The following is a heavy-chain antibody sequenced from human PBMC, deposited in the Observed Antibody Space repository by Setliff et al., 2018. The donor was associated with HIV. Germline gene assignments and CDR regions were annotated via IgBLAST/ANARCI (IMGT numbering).Heavy chain of an antibody. D-gene: IGHD1-26*01. V-gene: IGHV5-51*01. J-gene: IGHJ3*01. Sequence: GETLKISCQSSGYSFSSNWIAWVRQMPGEGLEWMGIIYPGDSDTRYSPSLQGQVSISVDMSLNTAYLQWRSLKASDTAMYYCARVMVGAYDAFDLWGQGTMVTVSS. CDR2: IYPGDSDT. CDR3: ARVMVGAYDAFDL. CDR1: GYSFSSNW.